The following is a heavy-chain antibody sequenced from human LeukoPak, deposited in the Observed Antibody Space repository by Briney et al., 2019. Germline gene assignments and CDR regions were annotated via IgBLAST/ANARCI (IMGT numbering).Heavy chain of an antibody. D-gene: IGHD4-23*01. CDR3: ARGGGNGGGWVGHYYYMDV. V-gene: IGHV4-39*07. Sequence: SETLSLTCTVSGGSISSSSYYWAWIRQPPGKGLEWIGSMFHSGSAYYNPSLKSRVTISVDMSKNQFSLNLRSVTAADTAVYCCARGGGNGGGWVGHYYYMDVWGKGTTVTVSS. CDR2: MFHSGSA. CDR1: GGSISSSSYY. J-gene: IGHJ6*03.